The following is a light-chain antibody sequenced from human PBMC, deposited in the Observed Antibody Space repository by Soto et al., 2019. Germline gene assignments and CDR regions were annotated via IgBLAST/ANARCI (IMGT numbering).Light chain of an antibody. J-gene: IGKJ1*01. V-gene: IGKV3-20*01. CDR3: QQYGNSPQT. Sequence: EIVLTQSPCPLSLSPGERATLSCRVSQSVSSSYLAWYQQKPGQAPRLLIYGASSRATGIPNRFSGSGSGTDFTLTISRLEPEDFAVYYCQQYGNSPQTFGQGTKVDIK. CDR2: GAS. CDR1: QSVSSSY.